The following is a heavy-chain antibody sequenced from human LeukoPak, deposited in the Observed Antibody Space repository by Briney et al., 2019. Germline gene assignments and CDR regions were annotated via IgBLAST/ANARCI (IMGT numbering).Heavy chain of an antibody. CDR2: ISSSSSYI. CDR3: ARDDAGMIAVAGIVGDYFDY. Sequence: GGSLRLSCAASGFTFSSYSMNWVRQAPGKGLEWVSSISSSSSYIYYADSVKGRFTISRDNSKNTLYLQMNSLRTEDTAVYYCARDDAGMIAVAGIVGDYFDYWGQGTLVTVSS. D-gene: IGHD6-19*01. CDR1: GFTFSSYS. J-gene: IGHJ4*02. V-gene: IGHV3-21*01.